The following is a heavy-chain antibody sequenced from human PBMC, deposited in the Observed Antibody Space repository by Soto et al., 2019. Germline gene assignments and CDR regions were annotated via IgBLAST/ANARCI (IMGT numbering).Heavy chain of an antibody. CDR2: ISAYNGNT. CDR3: ARDRGDVLLWFGELLPYYYYGMDV. D-gene: IGHD3-10*01. CDR1: GYTFTSYG. J-gene: IGHJ6*02. V-gene: IGHV1-18*01. Sequence: ASVKVSCKASGYTFTSYGISWVRQAPGQGLEWMGWISAYNGNTNYAQKLQGRVTMTTDTSTSTAYMELRSLRSDDTAVYYCARDRGDVLLWFGELLPYYYYGMDVWGQGTTVTVSS.